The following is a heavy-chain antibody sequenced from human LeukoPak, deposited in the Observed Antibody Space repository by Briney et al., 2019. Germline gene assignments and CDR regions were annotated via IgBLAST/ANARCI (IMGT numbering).Heavy chain of an antibody. CDR3: ARDRRLWQQWLVLYYYYMDV. J-gene: IGHJ6*03. CDR2: IYYSGST. V-gene: IGHV4-34*01. Sequence: SETLSLTCAVYGGSFSSYYWTWIRQPPGKGLEWIGSIYYSGSTYYNPSLKSRVTISVDTSKNQFSLKLSSVTAADTAVYYCARDRRLWQQWLVLYYYYMDVWGKGTTVTVSS. D-gene: IGHD6-19*01. CDR1: GGSFSSYY.